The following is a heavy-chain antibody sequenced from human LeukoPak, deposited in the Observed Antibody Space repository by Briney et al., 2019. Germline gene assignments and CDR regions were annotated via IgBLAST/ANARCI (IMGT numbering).Heavy chain of an antibody. J-gene: IGHJ4*02. CDR1: GYSISSGNY. Sequence: SETLSLTCAVSGYSISSGNYWGWIRQPPGKGLEWIGSIYHSGSTYYSPSLKSRVTISVDTSKNQFFLKLSSVTAADTAVYYCARVRSSWYQFDYWAREPWSPSPQ. V-gene: IGHV4-38-2*01. CDR3: ARVRSSWYQFDY. CDR2: IYHSGST. D-gene: IGHD6-13*01.